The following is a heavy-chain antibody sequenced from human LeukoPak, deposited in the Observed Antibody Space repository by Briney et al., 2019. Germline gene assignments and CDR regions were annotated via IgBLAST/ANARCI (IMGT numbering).Heavy chain of an antibody. CDR1: GFTFDDYA. CDR3: AGGGYSGYDLGY. Sequence: GRSLRLSCAASGFTFDDYAMHWVRQAPGKGLEWVSGISWNSGSIGCADSVKGRFTISRDNSKNTLYLQMNSLRAEDTAVYYCAGGGYSGYDLGYWGQGTLVTVSS. J-gene: IGHJ4*02. V-gene: IGHV3-9*01. D-gene: IGHD5-12*01. CDR2: ISWNSGSI.